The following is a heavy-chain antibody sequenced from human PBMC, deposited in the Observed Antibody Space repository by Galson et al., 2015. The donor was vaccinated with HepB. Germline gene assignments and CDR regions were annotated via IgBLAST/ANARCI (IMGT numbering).Heavy chain of an antibody. V-gene: IGHV3-23*01. CDR2: ISGSGGNT. J-gene: IGHJ6*02. Sequence: SLRLSCAASGFTFSSYTMSWVRQAPGMGLEWVSGISGSGGNTYYAGSVKGRFTISRDNSKNTLYLQMNSLRAEDTAVYYCGKGRPVGSGSNHYGMDVWGQGTTVTVSS. CDR1: GFTFSSYT. CDR3: GKGRPVGSGSNHYGMDV. D-gene: IGHD3-10*01.